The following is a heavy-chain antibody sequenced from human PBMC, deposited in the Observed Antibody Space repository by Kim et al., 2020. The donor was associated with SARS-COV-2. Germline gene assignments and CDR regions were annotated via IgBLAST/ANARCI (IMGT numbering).Heavy chain of an antibody. D-gene: IGHD3-22*01. J-gene: IGHJ6*02. CDR3: ARDLHASSGYYPSESYYGMDV. CDR1: GFTFSSYG. Sequence: GGSLRLSCAASGFTFSSYGMHWVRQAPGKGLEWVAVIWYDGSNKYYADSVKGRFTISRDNSKNTLYLQMNSLRAEDTAVYYCARDLHASSGYYPSESYYGMDVWREGTTVTDSS. V-gene: IGHV3-33*01. CDR2: IWYDGSNK.